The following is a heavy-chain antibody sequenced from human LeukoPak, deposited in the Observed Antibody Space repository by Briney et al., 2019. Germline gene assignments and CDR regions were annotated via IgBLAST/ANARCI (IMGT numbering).Heavy chain of an antibody. CDR1: GGSFSGYY. Sequence: SETLSLTCAVYGGSFSGYYWSWIRQPPGKGLEWIGEINHSGSTNYNPSLKSRVTISVDTSKNQFSLKLSSVTAADMAVYYCARSEAVAGVFDYWGQGTLVTVSS. CDR3: ARSEAVAGVFDY. CDR2: INHSGST. J-gene: IGHJ4*02. D-gene: IGHD6-19*01. V-gene: IGHV4-34*01.